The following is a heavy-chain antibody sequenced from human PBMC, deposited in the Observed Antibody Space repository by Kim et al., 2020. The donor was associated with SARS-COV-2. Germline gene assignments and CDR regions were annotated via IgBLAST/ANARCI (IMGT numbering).Heavy chain of an antibody. Sequence: GGSLRLSCAAFGFTFSSYAMSWVRQAPGKGLEWVSGIYSGGSSTYYADSVKGRFTISRDNSKNTLYLQMNSLRAEDTAVYYCAKDFLYSSRDDAFDIWGQGTMVTVSS. CDR2: IYSGGSST. CDR1: GFTFSSYA. V-gene: IGHV3-23*03. D-gene: IGHD6-13*01. CDR3: AKDFLYSSRDDAFDI. J-gene: IGHJ3*02.